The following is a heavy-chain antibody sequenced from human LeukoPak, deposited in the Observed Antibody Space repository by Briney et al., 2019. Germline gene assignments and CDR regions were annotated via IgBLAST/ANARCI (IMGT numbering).Heavy chain of an antibody. V-gene: IGHV3-23*01. D-gene: IGHD3-3*01. CDR3: AKPYNFWSGHWYY. Sequence: PGGSLRLSCAASGFTFSSYAMSWVRQAPGKGLEWVSAISGSGGDTYYADSVKGRFTISRDNSKNMLYLQMDSLRAEDTAIYYCAKPYNFWSGHWYYWGQGTLVTVSS. J-gene: IGHJ4*02. CDR1: GFTFSSYA. CDR2: ISGSGGDT.